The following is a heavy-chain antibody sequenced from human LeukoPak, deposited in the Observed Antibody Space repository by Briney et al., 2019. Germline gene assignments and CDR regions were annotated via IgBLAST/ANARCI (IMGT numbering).Heavy chain of an antibody. Sequence: GASVKVSCKASGGTFSSYAISWLRQAPGQGLEWMGRIIPIFGIANYAQKFQGRVTITADKSTSTAYLELSSLRPEDTAVYYCARDHKGGVFDPWGQGTLVTVSS. D-gene: IGHD3-16*01. V-gene: IGHV1-69*04. CDR1: GGTFSSYA. J-gene: IGHJ5*02. CDR2: IIPIFGIA. CDR3: ARDHKGGVFDP.